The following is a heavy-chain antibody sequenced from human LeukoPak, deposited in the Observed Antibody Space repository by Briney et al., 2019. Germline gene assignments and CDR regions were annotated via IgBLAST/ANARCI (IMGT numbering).Heavy chain of an antibody. D-gene: IGHD3-22*01. V-gene: IGHV3-74*01. J-gene: IGHJ4*02. CDR2: IKGDGSRA. Sequence: PGGSLRLSCAGSGFTFSNYWMHWVRQTPGKGLVWVSRIKGDGSRATYADSVKGRLTISRDNAKNTLYVQMNSLRAEDSAVYYCARGTSDRSGNHYFDNWGQGTLVTVSS. CDR1: GFTFSNYW. CDR3: ARGTSDRSGNHYFDN.